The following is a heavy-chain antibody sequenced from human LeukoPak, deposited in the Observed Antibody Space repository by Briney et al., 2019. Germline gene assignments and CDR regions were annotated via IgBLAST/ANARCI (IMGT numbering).Heavy chain of an antibody. D-gene: IGHD3-22*01. CDR3: AKDLNYYDSSGYPCYFDY. CDR1: GFTFSSYA. Sequence: GGSLRLSCAASGFTFSSYAMSWVRQAPGKGLEWVSAISGSGGSTYYADSVKGRFTISRDNSKNTLYLQMNSLRAEDTAVYYCAKDLNYYDSSGYPCYFDYWGQGTLVTVSS. V-gene: IGHV3-23*01. CDR2: ISGSGGST. J-gene: IGHJ4*02.